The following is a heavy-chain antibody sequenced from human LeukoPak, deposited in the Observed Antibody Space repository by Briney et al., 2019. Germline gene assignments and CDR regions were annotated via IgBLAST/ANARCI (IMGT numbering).Heavy chain of an antibody. D-gene: IGHD3-10*01. V-gene: IGHV1-8*01. Sequence: ASAKVSCKASGYTFTSYDINWVRQATGQGLEWMGWMNPNSGNTGYAQKFQGRVTMTRNTSISTAYMELSSLRSEDTAVYYCARGFPITMVRGYYYGMDVWGQGTTVTVSS. CDR2: MNPNSGNT. J-gene: IGHJ6*02. CDR1: GYTFTSYD. CDR3: ARGFPITMVRGYYYGMDV.